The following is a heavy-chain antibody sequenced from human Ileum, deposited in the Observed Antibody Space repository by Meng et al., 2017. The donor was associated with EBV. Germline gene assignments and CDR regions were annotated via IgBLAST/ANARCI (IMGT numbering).Heavy chain of an antibody. CDR3: ARDAFQYASGIPAH. CDR1: GDSFSGSYW. D-gene: IGHD3-16*01. Sequence: VKLQGPGPSLGRPSGTLSLTCTVSGDSFSGSYWWSWVRQSPEKGLEWIGEVYPSGTPYYNPSLKSRVTISLDKSRNQFSLNLIHVTAADAAVYYCARDAFQYASGIPAHWGQGTLVTVAS. CDR2: VYPSGTP. J-gene: IGHJ4*02. V-gene: IGHV4-4*02.